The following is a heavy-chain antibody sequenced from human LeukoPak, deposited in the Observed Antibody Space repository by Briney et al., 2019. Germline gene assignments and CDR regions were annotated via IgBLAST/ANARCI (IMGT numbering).Heavy chain of an antibody. CDR2: ISSSSRTI. D-gene: IGHD1-7*01. CDR3: ARSSRELGGYAPWELMPPFDY. V-gene: IGHV3-48*01. Sequence: GGSLRLSCSASGFTFRSYAMSWVRQAPGKGLEWLSYISSSSRTIYYADSVKGRFTISRDNAKNSLNLQMNSLRVEDTAVYYCARSSRELGGYAPWELMPPFDYWGQGTLVTVSS. J-gene: IGHJ4*02. CDR1: GFTFRSYA.